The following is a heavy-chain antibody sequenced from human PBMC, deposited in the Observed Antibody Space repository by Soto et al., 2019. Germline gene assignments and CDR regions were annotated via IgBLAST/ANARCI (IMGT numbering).Heavy chain of an antibody. V-gene: IGHV1-69*06. J-gene: IGHJ4*02. CDR1: GGTFTTYD. CDR3: ARDRSSSWYNGTFYFDS. CDR2: IIPLFDAT. D-gene: IGHD6-19*01. Sequence: QVQLVQSGAEVRKPGSSVKVSCKASGGTFTTYDISWVRQAPGQGLEWMGGIIPLFDATKYAQKFQGRVTITADKSTGTAYVELSSLRSEDPAMYYCARDRSSSWYNGTFYFDSWGQGTLVTVSS.